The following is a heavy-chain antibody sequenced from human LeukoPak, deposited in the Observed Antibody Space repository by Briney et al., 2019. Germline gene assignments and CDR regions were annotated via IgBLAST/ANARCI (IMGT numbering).Heavy chain of an antibody. V-gene: IGHV4-59*08. CDR1: GGSISSDY. D-gene: IGHD6-19*01. CDR2: IYYSGST. J-gene: IGHJ5*02. CDR3: ARGIAVSGTGVRFDP. Sequence: PSETLSLTCTVSGGSISSDYWSWIRQPPGKGLEWIGYIYYSGSTNYNPSLKSRVTISVDTSENQFSLKLSSVTAADTAVYYCARGIAVSGTGVRFDPWGQGTLVTVSS.